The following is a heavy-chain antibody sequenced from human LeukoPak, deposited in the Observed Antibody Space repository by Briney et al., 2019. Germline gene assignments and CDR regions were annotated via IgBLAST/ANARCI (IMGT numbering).Heavy chain of an antibody. J-gene: IGHJ4*02. CDR3: ARGSLGTIAVAGTLDY. D-gene: IGHD6-19*01. V-gene: IGHV3-33*01. CDR2: IWYDGSNK. CDR1: GFTFSIYG. Sequence: GGSLRLSCAASGFTFSIYGMHWVRQAPGKGLEWVAVIWYDGSNKYYADSVKGRFTISRDNSKNTLYLQMNSLRAEDTAVYYCARGSLGTIAVAGTLDYWGQGILVTVSS.